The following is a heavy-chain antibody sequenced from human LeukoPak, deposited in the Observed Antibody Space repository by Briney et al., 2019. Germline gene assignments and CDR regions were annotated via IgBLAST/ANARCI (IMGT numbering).Heavy chain of an antibody. CDR3: ARGWLRSREFDY. CDR2: IIPIFGTA. V-gene: IGHV1-69*13. CDR1: GGTFSSYA. D-gene: IGHD5-12*01. J-gene: IGHJ4*02. Sequence: ASVKVSCKASGGTFSSYAISWVRQAPGQGLEWMGGIIPIFGTANYAQKFQGRVTITADEPTSTAYMELSSLRSEDTAVYYCARGWLRSREFDYWGQGTLVTVSS.